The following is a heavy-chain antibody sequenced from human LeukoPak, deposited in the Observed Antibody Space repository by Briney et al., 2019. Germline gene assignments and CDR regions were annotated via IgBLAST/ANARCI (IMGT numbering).Heavy chain of an antibody. V-gene: IGHV3-23*01. D-gene: IGHD1-26*01. CDR1: GFTFSSYA. CDR3: AKVRGSYYDRQGY. CDR2: ISGSGDNT. J-gene: IGHJ4*02. Sequence: GGSLRLSCAASGFTFSSYAMSWVRQVPGKGLEWVSVISGSGDNTYYADSVKGRFTISRDNSKNTLYLQMNSLRAEDTAVYYCAKVRGSYYDRQGYWGQGTLVAVSS.